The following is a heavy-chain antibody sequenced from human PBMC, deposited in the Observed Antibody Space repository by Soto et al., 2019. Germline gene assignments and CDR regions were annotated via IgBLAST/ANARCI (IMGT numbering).Heavy chain of an antibody. J-gene: IGHJ4*02. Sequence: SETLSLTCTVSGGSINSYYWSWIRQPPGKGLEWIGYIFDSGSTNYNPSLKGRVTISVDTSKNQFSLKLNSVTAADTAVYYCTRGSGDYWGQGTLVTVSS. CDR1: GGSINSYY. CDR2: IFDSGST. V-gene: IGHV4-59*01. D-gene: IGHD6-25*01. CDR3: TRGSGDY.